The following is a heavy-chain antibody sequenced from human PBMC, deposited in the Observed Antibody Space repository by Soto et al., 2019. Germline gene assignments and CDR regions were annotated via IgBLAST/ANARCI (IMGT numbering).Heavy chain of an antibody. J-gene: IGHJ4*02. CDR2: IKVSTGIT. Sequence: QVQLMQSRAEVKEPGASVKVSCKASGYTFVNHGVSWVRQAPGQGLEWMGWIKVSTGITNYAGNFQGRVTMTTDTSTSTVYMELRSLRSADTAVYFCARHYSSDWHFVFDSWGQGTRVTVSS. CDR1: GYTFVNHG. CDR3: ARHYSSDWHFVFDS. D-gene: IGHD6-19*01. V-gene: IGHV1-18*01.